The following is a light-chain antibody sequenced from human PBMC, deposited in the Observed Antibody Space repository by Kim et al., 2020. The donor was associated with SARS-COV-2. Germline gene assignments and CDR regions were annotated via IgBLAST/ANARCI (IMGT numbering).Light chain of an antibody. CDR3: NSRDNNDNVL. CDR1: SLRNYD. V-gene: IGLV3-19*01. CDR2: GKN. J-gene: IGLJ2*01. Sequence: VALGQTFRITCQGDSLRNYDTTWFQQKPGQAPIVVFYGKNNRPSVIPDRFSGSSSGNTASLTITATQAGDEADYYCNSRDNNDNVLFGGGTQLTVL.